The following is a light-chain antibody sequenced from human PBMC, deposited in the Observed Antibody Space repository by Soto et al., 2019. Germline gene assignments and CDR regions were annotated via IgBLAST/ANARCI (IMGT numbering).Light chain of an antibody. Sequence: QSALTQPRSVSGSPGQSVTFSCTGTSGDIGAYNYVSWYQFHPGKAPKMIIYDVNKRPSGVPDRFSGSKSGNTASLTISWLQAEDEADYYCCSYAGSYSYVVFGGGTKVTVL. CDR3: CSYAGSYSYVV. CDR2: DVN. CDR1: SGDIGAYNY. V-gene: IGLV2-11*01. J-gene: IGLJ2*01.